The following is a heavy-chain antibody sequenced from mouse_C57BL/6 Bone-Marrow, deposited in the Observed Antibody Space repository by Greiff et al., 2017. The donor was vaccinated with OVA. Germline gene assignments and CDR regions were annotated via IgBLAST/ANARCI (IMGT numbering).Heavy chain of an antibody. J-gene: IGHJ1*03. D-gene: IGHD2-2*01. CDR3: ERERFYYGYDGYFDV. CDR1: GFTFSDYG. CDR2: ISNLAYSI. Sequence: EVQGVESGGGLVQPGGSLKLSCAASGFTFSDYGMAWVRQAPRKGPEWVAFISNLAYSIYYADTVTGRFTISRENAKNTLYLEMSSLRPEDTAMYDCERERFYYGYDGYFDVWGTGTTVTVSS. V-gene: IGHV5-15*01.